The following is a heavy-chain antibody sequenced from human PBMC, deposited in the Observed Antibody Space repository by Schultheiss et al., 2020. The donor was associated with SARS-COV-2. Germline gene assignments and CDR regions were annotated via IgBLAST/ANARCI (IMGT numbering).Heavy chain of an antibody. CDR1: GFTFSSYA. Sequence: GGSLRLSCAASGFTFSSYAMSWVRQAPGKGLVWVSRINSDGSSTSYADSVKGRFTISRDNSKNTLYLQMNSLRAEDTAVYYCAREGIAVAGTEGSFDYWGQGTLVTVSS. CDR3: AREGIAVAGTEGSFDY. D-gene: IGHD6-19*01. J-gene: IGHJ4*02. V-gene: IGHV3-74*01. CDR2: INSDGSST.